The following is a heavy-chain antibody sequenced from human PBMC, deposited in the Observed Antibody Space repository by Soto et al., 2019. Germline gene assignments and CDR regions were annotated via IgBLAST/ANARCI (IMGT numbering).Heavy chain of an antibody. Sequence: QVQLQESGPGLVKPSQTLSLTCTVSGGSISSGGYYWSWISQHPGKGLEWIGYIYYSGSTYHNPSLKSRATIAVDTSKNQFSLKLSSVTAADTAVYYCARAYSSSSGDYFDYWGQGTLVTVSS. D-gene: IGHD6-6*01. CDR1: GGSISSGGYY. CDR3: ARAYSSSSGDYFDY. J-gene: IGHJ4*02. CDR2: IYYSGST. V-gene: IGHV4-31*03.